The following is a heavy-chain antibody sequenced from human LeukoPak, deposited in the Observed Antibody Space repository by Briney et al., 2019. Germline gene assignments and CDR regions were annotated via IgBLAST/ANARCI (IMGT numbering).Heavy chain of an antibody. J-gene: IGHJ4*02. V-gene: IGHV1-2*02. Sequence: GASVKVSCKASGYTFTNQYMHWVRQAPGQGLEWMGWLNPNNGGTKYSQNFQGRVTMTRDTSISTAYMELSSLRSDDTAVYYCARGSVVGFDYWGEGTQVIVPS. CDR3: ARGSVVGFDY. CDR1: GYTFTNQY. CDR2: LNPNNGGT.